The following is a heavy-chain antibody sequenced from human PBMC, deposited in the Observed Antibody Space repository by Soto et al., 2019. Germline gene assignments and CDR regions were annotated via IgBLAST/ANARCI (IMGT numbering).Heavy chain of an antibody. J-gene: IGHJ3*02. Sequence: QVRLVQSGAEVKKPGASVKVSCKASGYTFTNYGISWMRQAPGQGLEWMGWISTYNGNTKYAQKVQGRVTMTTDTATSTAYMDLRSLRSDDTAVYYCARIWYCGGDCYSDGFDIWCQGTMGTVSS. V-gene: IGHV1-18*04. CDR3: ARIWYCGGDCYSDGFDI. CDR1: GYTFTNYG. CDR2: ISTYNGNT. D-gene: IGHD2-21*02.